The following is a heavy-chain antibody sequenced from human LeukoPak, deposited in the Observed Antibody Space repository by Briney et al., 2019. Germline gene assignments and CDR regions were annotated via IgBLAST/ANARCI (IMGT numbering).Heavy chain of an antibody. CDR3: ARGGGTSYPFDY. Sequence: TGGSLRLSCAASGFTVSSNYMSWLRQAPGKGLEWVANIKQDGSEKYYVDSVKGRFTISRDNAKNSLYLQMHRLRAEATSVYYCARGGGTSYPFDYWGQGTLVTVSS. V-gene: IGHV3-7*01. CDR2: IKQDGSEK. J-gene: IGHJ4*02. CDR1: GFTVSSNY. D-gene: IGHD2-2*01.